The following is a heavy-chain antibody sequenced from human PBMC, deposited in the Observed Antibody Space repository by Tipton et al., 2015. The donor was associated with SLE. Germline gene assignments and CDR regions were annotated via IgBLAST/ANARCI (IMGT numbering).Heavy chain of an antibody. J-gene: IGHJ6*02. Sequence: GSLRLSCAASGFIVSSRYMSWVRQAPGKGLEWVSSLYRGGTGYDADSVRGRFTISRDNSKNTLYLQINSLRAEDTAVYYCAAPSILARPSGNSYYYYALDVWGQGTTVTVSS. CDR3: AAPSILARPSGNSYYYYALDV. V-gene: IGHV3-53*01. D-gene: IGHD6-6*01. CDR1: GFIVSSRY. CDR2: LYRGGTG.